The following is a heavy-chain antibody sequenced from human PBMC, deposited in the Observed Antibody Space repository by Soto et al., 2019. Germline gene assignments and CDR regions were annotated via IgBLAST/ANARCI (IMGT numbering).Heavy chain of an antibody. Sequence: QVQLVQSGAEVKKPGSSVKVSCKASGGTFSSYAISWVRQAPGQGLEWMGGIIPIFGTADYAQKFQGRVTITADESTNTAHMELSSLGSEDTAVYYCARGITGTVSYYYGMDVWGQGTTVTVSS. CDR2: IIPIFGTA. V-gene: IGHV1-69*12. CDR3: ARGITGTVSYYYGMDV. CDR1: GGTFSSYA. D-gene: IGHD1-20*01. J-gene: IGHJ6*02.